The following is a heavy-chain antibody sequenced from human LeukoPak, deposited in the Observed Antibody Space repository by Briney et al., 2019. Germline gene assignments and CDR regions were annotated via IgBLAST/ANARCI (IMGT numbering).Heavy chain of an antibody. CDR2: IYTSGST. CDR3: AATEQQLRTPWFDP. J-gene: IGHJ5*02. CDR1: GLSISSGSFY. D-gene: IGHD6-13*01. Sequence: SETLSLTCTVSGLSISSGSFYWSWIRQPAGKGLEWIGRIYTSGSTNYNPSLKSRVTISEDTSKNQFSLRLSSVTAADTAVYYCAATEQQLRTPWFDPWGQGTLVTVSS. V-gene: IGHV4-61*02.